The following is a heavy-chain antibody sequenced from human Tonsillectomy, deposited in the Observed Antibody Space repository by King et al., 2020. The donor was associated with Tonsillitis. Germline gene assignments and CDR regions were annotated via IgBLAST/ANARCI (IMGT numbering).Heavy chain of an antibody. Sequence: VQLVESGGGVVRPGGSLRLSCAASGFTFDDYGMSWVRQAPGKGLEWVSGINWNGGSTGYADSVKGRFTISRDNAKNSLYLQMNSLRAEDTALYHCARDRGPDYDFWSGYYNGMDVWGQGTTVTVSS. CDR2: INWNGGST. J-gene: IGHJ6*02. CDR1: GFTFDDYG. V-gene: IGHV3-20*01. D-gene: IGHD3-3*01. CDR3: ARDRGPDYDFWSGYYNGMDV.